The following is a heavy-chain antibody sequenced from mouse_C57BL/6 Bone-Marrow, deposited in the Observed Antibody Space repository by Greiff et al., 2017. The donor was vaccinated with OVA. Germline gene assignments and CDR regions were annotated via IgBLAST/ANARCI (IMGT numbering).Heavy chain of an antibody. D-gene: IGHD4-1*02. CDR1: GYSFTGYF. Sequence: VQLQQSGPELVKPGDSVKISCKASGYSFTGYFMNWVMQSHGKSLEWIGRINPYNGDTFYNQKFKGKATLTVDKSSSTAHMELRSLTSEDSAVYYCAQEVNWDVPWYFDVWGTGTTVTVSS. V-gene: IGHV1-20*01. CDR3: AQEVNWDVPWYFDV. CDR2: INPYNGDT. J-gene: IGHJ1*03.